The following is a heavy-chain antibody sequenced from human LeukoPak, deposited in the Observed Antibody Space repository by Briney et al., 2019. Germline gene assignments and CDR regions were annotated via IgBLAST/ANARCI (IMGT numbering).Heavy chain of an antibody. Sequence: GSLRLSCAASWFTVSGYVMSLVRQAPGKGLERVSAISGSGGSTYYADSVKGRFTISRDNSKNTQYLQMNSLRAEDTAVYYCAKDNGYSYGYYFDYWGQGTLVTVSS. CDR1: WFTVSGYV. D-gene: IGHD5-18*01. V-gene: IGHV3-23*01. J-gene: IGHJ4*02. CDR2: ISGSGGST. CDR3: AKDNGYSYGYYFDY.